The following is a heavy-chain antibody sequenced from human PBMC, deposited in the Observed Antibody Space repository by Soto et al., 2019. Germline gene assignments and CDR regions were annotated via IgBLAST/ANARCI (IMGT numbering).Heavy chain of an antibody. Sequence: SVKASCKASRGTFSSYAMSWVRQAPGQGLEWMGGIIPIFGTANYAQKFQGRVTITADESTSTAYMELSSLRSEDTAVYYCAFLSSGWAVGYYYGMDVWGQGTTVTVSS. V-gene: IGHV1-69*13. J-gene: IGHJ6*02. D-gene: IGHD6-19*01. CDR2: IIPIFGTA. CDR1: RGTFSSYA. CDR3: AFLSSGWAVGYYYGMDV.